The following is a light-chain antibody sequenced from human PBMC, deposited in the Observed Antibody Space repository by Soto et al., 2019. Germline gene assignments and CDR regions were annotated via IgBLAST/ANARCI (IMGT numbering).Light chain of an antibody. Sequence: SVLTQPASVSGSPGQSITISCTGTSSDVGLYNYVSWYQQHPGKAPKLMIYEVSNRPSGVSNRFSASKSGNTASLTISGLQAEDEADYYGTSYTTTTIEVVGTGTKVTVL. CDR2: EVS. CDR3: TSYTTTTIEV. CDR1: SSDVGLYNY. J-gene: IGLJ1*01. V-gene: IGLV2-14*01.